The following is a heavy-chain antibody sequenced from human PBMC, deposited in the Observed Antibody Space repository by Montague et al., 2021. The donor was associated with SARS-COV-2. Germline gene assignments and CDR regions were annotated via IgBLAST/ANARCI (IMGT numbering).Heavy chain of an antibody. Sequence: SETLSLTYNVSGDSARTNYWTWIRQPPGKGLEWIGYVHYTGSTKYNPSLKTRVSLSLDTPKNHFSLHLNSVTAADTAIYFCARAQNTCFIANCVNYFDVWGLGALVTVSS. J-gene: IGHJ4*02. CDR1: GDSARTNY. CDR3: ARAQNTCFIANCVNYFDV. V-gene: IGHV4-59*02. CDR2: VHYTGST. D-gene: IGHD1-1*01.